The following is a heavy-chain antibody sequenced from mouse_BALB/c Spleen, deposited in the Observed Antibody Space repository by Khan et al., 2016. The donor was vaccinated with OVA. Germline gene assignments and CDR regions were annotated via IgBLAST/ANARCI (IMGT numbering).Heavy chain of an antibody. CDR2: IWTGGRT. D-gene: IGHD2-14*01. CDR3: GRNSYMYDCTY. CDR1: GFSLTTYG. V-gene: IGHV2-4-1*01. Sequence: QVQLKQSGPGLVQPSQSLSITCTVSGFSLTTYGVHWVRQSPRKGLEWLGVIWTGGRTDYNAPSITRLYITKSNSNRQAFFLLNSIQPDDTAICYWGRNSYMYDCTYWGQGTMVTVSA. J-gene: IGHJ3*01.